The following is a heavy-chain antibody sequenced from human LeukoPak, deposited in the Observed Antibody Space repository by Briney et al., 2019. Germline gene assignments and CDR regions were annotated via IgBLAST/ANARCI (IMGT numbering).Heavy chain of an antibody. CDR3: ARVGAARSYYYYGMDV. CDR2: ISYDGSNK. J-gene: IGHJ6*02. V-gene: IGHV3-30-3*01. Sequence: GGSLRLSCAAFGFTFSSYAMHWVRQAPGKGLEWVAVISYDGSNKYYADSVKGRFTISRDNSKNTLYLQMNGLRAEDMAVYYCARVGAARSYYYYGMDVWGQGTTVTVSS. D-gene: IGHD6-6*01. CDR1: GFTFSSYA.